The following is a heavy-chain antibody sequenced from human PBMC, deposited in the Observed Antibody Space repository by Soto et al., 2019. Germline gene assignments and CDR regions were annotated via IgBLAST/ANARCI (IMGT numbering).Heavy chain of an antibody. CDR3: ARDRSRWEGMVEYYYYYRAE. V-gene: IGHV1-69*08. CDR1: GGTFSSYT. D-gene: IGHD6-13*01. J-gene: IGHJ6*03. CDR2: IIPILGIA. Sequence: QVQLVQSGAAVKKPGSSVKVSCKASGGTFSSYTISWVRQAPGQGLEWMGRIIPILGIANYAQKFQGRVTITGDKSTSTGYMELSSLISEDTAVYYCARDRSRWEGMVEYYYYYRAEWGRGSTVTVSS.